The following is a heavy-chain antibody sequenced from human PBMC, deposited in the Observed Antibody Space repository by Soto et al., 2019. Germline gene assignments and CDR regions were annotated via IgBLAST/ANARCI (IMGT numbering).Heavy chain of an antibody. D-gene: IGHD5-12*01. V-gene: IGHV3-64D*08. CDR1: GFPFSSYA. CDR2: ISSNGGST. J-gene: IGHJ5*02. Sequence: GGSLRLSCSASGFPFSSYAMHWVRQAPGKGLEYVSAISSNGGSTYYADSVKGRFTISRDNSKNTLYLQMSSLRAEDTAVYYCVKDYLSGYDLRENWFDPWGQGTLVTVSS. CDR3: VKDYLSGYDLRENWFDP.